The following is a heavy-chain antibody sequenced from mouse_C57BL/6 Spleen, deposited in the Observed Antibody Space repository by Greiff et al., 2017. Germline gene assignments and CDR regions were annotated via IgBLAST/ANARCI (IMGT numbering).Heavy chain of an antibody. Sequence: QVQLQQPGAELVKPGASVKLSCKASGYTFTSYWMQWVKQRPGQGLEWIGEIDPSDSYTNYNQKFKGKATLTVDTSSSTAYMQLSSLTSEDSAVYYCGYDYDDGGLAYWGQGTLVTVSA. D-gene: IGHD2-4*01. V-gene: IGHV1-50*01. CDR3: GYDYDDGGLAY. CDR2: IDPSDSYT. J-gene: IGHJ3*01. CDR1: GYTFTSYW.